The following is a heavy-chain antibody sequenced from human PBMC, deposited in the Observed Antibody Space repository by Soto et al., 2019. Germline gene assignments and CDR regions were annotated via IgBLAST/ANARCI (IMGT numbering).Heavy chain of an antibody. CDR1: GFTFSSYG. Sequence: PGGSLGLSCAASGFTFSSYGMHWVRQAPGKGLEWVAVISYDGSNKYYADSVKGRFTISRDNSKNTLYLQMNSLRAEDTAVYYCAKDLPYQPLQAPSDYWGQGTLVTVSS. CDR2: ISYDGSNK. V-gene: IGHV3-30*18. J-gene: IGHJ4*02. CDR3: AKDLPYQPLQAPSDY. D-gene: IGHD2-2*01.